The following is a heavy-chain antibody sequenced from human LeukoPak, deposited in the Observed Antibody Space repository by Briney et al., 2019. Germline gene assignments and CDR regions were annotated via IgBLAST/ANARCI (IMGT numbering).Heavy chain of an antibody. V-gene: IGHV1-24*01. CDR2: SDPEDGET. CDR1: GYTLTELS. J-gene: IGHJ3*02. Sequence: ASVKVSCKVSGYTLTELSMHWVRQAPGKGLEWMGGSDPEDGETIYAQKFQGRVTMTEDTSTDTAYMELSSLRSEDTAVYYCATPGDYSGSYYSAFDIWGQGTMVTVSS. D-gene: IGHD1-26*01. CDR3: ATPGDYSGSYYSAFDI.